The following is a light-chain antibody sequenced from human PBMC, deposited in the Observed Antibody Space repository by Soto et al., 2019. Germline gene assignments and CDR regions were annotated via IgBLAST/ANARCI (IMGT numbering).Light chain of an antibody. J-gene: IGKJ3*01. CDR1: QGISSY. Sequence: DLQLTQSPSFLSASVGDRVTITCRASQGISSYLAWYQQKPGKAPKLLIYAASTFQSGVPSRFSGSGSGTEFTLTISSLQPEDFATYYCQQLNSYPLTFGPGTKVDIK. CDR3: QQLNSYPLT. CDR2: AAS. V-gene: IGKV1-9*01.